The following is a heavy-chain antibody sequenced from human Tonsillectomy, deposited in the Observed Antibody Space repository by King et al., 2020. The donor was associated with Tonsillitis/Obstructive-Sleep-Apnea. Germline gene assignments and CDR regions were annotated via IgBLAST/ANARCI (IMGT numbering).Heavy chain of an antibody. Sequence: VQLQQWGAGLLKPSETLSLTCAVYGGSFSAYHWSWIRQPPGKGLEWIGEINHSGSTNYNPSLKSRDTISEDTSKNQFSLKLSSVTAADTAVYYCARFFPGYDFNLEYHHWFDPWGQGTLVTVSS. D-gene: IGHD3-3*01. J-gene: IGHJ5*02. CDR2: INHSGST. CDR3: ARFFPGYDFNLEYHHWFDP. CDR1: GGSFSAYH. V-gene: IGHV4-34*01.